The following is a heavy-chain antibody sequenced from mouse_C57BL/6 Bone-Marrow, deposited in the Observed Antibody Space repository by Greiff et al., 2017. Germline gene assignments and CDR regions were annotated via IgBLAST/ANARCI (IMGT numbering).Heavy chain of an antibody. D-gene: IGHD2-4*01. CDR2: INPNNGGT. J-gene: IGHJ2*01. CDR1: GYTFTDYN. Sequence: EVKLVESGPELVKPGASVKIPCKASGYTFTDYNMDWVKQSHGKSLEWIGDINPNNGGTIYNQKFKGKATLTVDKSSSTAYMELRSLTSEDTAVYYCARSRDYDLYYFDYWGQGTTLTVSS. V-gene: IGHV1-18*01. CDR3: ARSRDYDLYYFDY.